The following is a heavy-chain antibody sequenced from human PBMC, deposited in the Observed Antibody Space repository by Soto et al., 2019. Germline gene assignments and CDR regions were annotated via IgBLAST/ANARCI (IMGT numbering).Heavy chain of an antibody. J-gene: IGHJ6*03. V-gene: IGHV1-18*01. CDR3: ARVRQLVGYFHYYMDV. D-gene: IGHD6-6*01. CDR2: ISAYNGNT. Sequence: GASVKVSCKASGYTFTNHGITWVRQAPGQGLEWMGWISAYNGNTHYTQRLQGRVTMTTDTSTSTAYMELRGLRSDDTAVYYCARVRQLVGYFHYYMDVWGKGTTVTVSS. CDR1: GYTFTNHG.